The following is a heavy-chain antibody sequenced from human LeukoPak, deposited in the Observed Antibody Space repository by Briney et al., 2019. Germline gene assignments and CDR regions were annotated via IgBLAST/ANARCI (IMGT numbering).Heavy chain of an antibody. CDR2: ISWNCGSI. V-gene: IGHV3-9*01. J-gene: IGHJ4*02. D-gene: IGHD4-17*01. CDR3: AKGGSASVTTIDY. CDR1: GFTFDDYA. Sequence: PGGSLRLSCAASGFTFDDYAMHWVRQAPGKGLEWVSGISWNCGSIGYADSVKGRFTISRDNAKNSLYLQMNSLRAEDTALYYCAKGGSASVTTIDYWGQGTLVTVSS.